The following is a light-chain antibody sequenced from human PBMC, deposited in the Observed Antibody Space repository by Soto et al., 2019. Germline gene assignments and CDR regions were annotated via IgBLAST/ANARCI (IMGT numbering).Light chain of an antibody. Sequence: EIVLTQSPATLSLSPGERATLSCRASQSVSSSLARYQQKPGQPPRLLIYDASNRATGIPARFSGSGSGTDFTLTISSLEPEDFAVYYCQQRGNWPLYTFGQGTKLEIK. CDR1: QSVSSS. CDR3: QQRGNWPLYT. CDR2: DAS. J-gene: IGKJ2*01. V-gene: IGKV3-11*01.